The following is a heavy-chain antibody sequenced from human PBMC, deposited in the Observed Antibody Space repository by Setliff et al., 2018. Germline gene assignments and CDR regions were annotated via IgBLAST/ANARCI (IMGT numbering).Heavy chain of an antibody. CDR1: GYTFTDFG. CDR2: ISPHNGNT. CDR3: SRLVRFCTRTTCQRLSGDDF. J-gene: IGHJ4*02. V-gene: IGHV1-18*01. D-gene: IGHD2-8*01. Sequence: ASVKVSCKASGYTFTDFGVSWVRQAPGQGLEWVGWISPHNGNTYYAPKFQGTVLMTADTSTTTAYLELRSLISDDTAVYYCSRLVRFCTRTTCQRLSGDDFWGQGTLVTVSS.